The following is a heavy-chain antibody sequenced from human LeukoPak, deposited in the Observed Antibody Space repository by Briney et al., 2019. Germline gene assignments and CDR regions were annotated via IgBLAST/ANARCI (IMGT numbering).Heavy chain of an antibody. Sequence: ASLKVSCKVSGYTLTELSVHWVRQAPGKGLEWMGGFDPEDGETIYAQKFRGRVTTTEDTSTDTAYMELSSLGSEDTAVYNCATLGVGLHWXRXXFDXXGQGXXVT. J-gene: IGHJ4*02. V-gene: IGHV1-24*01. CDR2: FDPEDGET. CDR3: ATLGVGLHWXRXXFDX. D-gene: IGHD4-11*01. CDR1: GYTLTELS.